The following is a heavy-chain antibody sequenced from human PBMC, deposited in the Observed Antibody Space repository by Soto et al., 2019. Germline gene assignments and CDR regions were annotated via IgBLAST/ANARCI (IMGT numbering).Heavy chain of an antibody. CDR3: AREFFDSSDYTTNWFDP. J-gene: IGHJ5*02. CDR2: IYHTGNA. Sequence: SETLSLTCSVSGDSISNSRFYWAWIRQPPGEGLEWIGSIYHTGNAYYNPPLKSRVTISVDTSKNQFSLKLTSVTAADAALYYCAREFFDSSDYTTNWFDPWGQGTLGTVSS. V-gene: IGHV4-39*01. D-gene: IGHD3-22*01. CDR1: GDSISNSRFY.